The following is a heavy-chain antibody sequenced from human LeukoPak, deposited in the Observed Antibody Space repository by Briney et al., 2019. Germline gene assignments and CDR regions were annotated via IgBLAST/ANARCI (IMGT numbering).Heavy chain of an antibody. CDR1: GGSISSYY. J-gene: IGHJ4*02. CDR2: IYYSGST. D-gene: IGHD2-15*01. Sequence: SETLSLTCTVSGGSISSYYWSWIRQPPGKGLEWIGCIYYSGSTNYNPSLKSRVTISVDTSKDQFSLKLSSVTAADTAVYYCARYASVVAHFDYWGQGTLVTVSS. V-gene: IGHV4-59*01. CDR3: ARYASVVAHFDY.